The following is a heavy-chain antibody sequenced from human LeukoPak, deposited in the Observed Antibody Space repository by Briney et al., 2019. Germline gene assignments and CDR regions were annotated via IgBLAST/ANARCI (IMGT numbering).Heavy chain of an antibody. CDR3: TTDFAHFDFSSGFYSY. CDR2: IKANIDGGTT. J-gene: IGHJ4*02. V-gene: IGHV3-15*01. CDR1: GFSFTTAW. Sequence: PGGSLRLSCAASGFSFTTAWMVWVRQAPGKGLEWVGRIKANIDGGTTDFAAPVKGRFTISRDDLRKMVYLQMNGLNTDDTGVYYCTTDFAHFDFSSGFYSYWGQGTLVAVSS. D-gene: IGHD3-3*01.